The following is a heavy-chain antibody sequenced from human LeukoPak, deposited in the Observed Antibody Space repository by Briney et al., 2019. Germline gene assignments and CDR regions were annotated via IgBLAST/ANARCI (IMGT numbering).Heavy chain of an antibody. CDR1: GFTFSSYA. J-gene: IGHJ4*02. D-gene: IGHD6-13*01. CDR2: ISGNSGNT. V-gene: IGHV3-23*01. CDR3: AKPARVGAVDY. Sequence: GGSLRLSCAASGFTFSSYAMSWVRQAPGMGLEWVTAISGNSGNTHYADSVKGRFTTSRDNSKNTLYLQMNSLRAEDTAIYYCAKPARVGAVDYWGQGTLVTVPS.